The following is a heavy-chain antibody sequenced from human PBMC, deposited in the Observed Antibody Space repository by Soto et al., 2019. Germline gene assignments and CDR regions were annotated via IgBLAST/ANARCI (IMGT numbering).Heavy chain of an antibody. CDR2: INGDGSST. J-gene: IGHJ4*02. V-gene: IGHV3-74*01. CDR3: ARGARGFYYFDY. Sequence: EVQLVESGGGLVQPGGSLRLSCAASGFIYSNYWMRWVRQVPGKGLVWVSRINGDGSSTNYADSVKGRFTISRDNAKNTVYLHMNTLRAEDRAVYYCARGARGFYYFDYWGQGILVTVSS. D-gene: IGHD3-10*01. CDR1: GFIYSNYW.